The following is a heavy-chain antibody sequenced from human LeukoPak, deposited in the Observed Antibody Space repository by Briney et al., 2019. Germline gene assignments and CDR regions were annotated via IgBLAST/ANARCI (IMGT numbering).Heavy chain of an antibody. CDR3: ARGGVWFGASGIRMGPIRRAFDI. CDR2: ISHSGST. Sequence: SETLSLTCTVSGYSISSGYYWGWIRQPPGKGLEWIGSISHSGSTYYKPSLKSRVTISVDTSKNQFSLKLSSVTAADTAVYYCARGGVWFGASGIRMGPIRRAFDIWGQGTMVTVSS. J-gene: IGHJ3*02. V-gene: IGHV4-38-2*02. D-gene: IGHD3-10*01. CDR1: GYSISSGYY.